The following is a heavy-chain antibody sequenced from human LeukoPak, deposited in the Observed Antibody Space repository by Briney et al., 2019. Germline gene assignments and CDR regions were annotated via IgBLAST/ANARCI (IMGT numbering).Heavy chain of an antibody. CDR3: ARDDGILWFGEFPAHQPAFDY. Sequence: ASVKVSCKASGYTFTSYAMNWVRQAPGQGLEWMGWINTNTGNPTYAQGFTGRFVFSLDTSVSTAYLQISSLKAEDTAVYYCARDDGILWFGEFPAHQPAFDYWGQGTLVTVSS. CDR2: INTNTGNP. CDR1: GYTFTSYA. D-gene: IGHD3-10*01. J-gene: IGHJ4*02. V-gene: IGHV7-4-1*02.